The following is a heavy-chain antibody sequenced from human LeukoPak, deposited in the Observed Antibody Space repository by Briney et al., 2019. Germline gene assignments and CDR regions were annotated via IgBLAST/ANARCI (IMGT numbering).Heavy chain of an antibody. CDR1: GFTFSSYA. Sequence: GGSLRLSCAASGFTFSSYAMSLVRQAPGKGLEWVSAISGSGGSTYYADSVKGRFTISRDNSKNTLYLQMNSLRAEDTAVYYCAKKTYYDILTGPYDYWGQGTLVTVSS. CDR2: ISGSGGST. CDR3: AKKTYYDILTGPYDY. J-gene: IGHJ4*02. D-gene: IGHD3-9*01. V-gene: IGHV3-23*01.